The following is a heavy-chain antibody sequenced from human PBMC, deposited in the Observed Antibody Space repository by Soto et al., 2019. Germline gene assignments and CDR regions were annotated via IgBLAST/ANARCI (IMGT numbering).Heavy chain of an antibody. CDR3: ARKSRWSAMYYFDY. D-gene: IGHD3-16*01. V-gene: IGHV4-39*01. CDR2: IHYTGTT. CDR1: GGSLNSPSYY. J-gene: IGHJ4*02. Sequence: QLLLQESGPGLVRPSDTLSLTCTVSGGSLNSPSYYWGWIRQPPGKGLDWIASIHYTGTTYYKSTLTSRLTISSDTSKNQFSLTLRSVTAADTAIYYCARKSRWSAMYYFDYWGQGTLVTVPS.